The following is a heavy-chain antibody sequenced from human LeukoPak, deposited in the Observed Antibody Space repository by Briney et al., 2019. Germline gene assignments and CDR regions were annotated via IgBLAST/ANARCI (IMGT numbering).Heavy chain of an antibody. CDR1: GYSISSGYY. J-gene: IGHJ4*02. V-gene: IGHV4-38-2*02. CDR2: IYHSGST. Sequence: SETLSLTCTVSGYSISSGYYWGWIRQPPGKGLEWIGYIYHSGSTYYNPSLKSRVTISVDRSKNQFSLKLSSVTAADTAVYYCARGMGYCSSTSCSPFDYWGQGTLVTVSS. CDR3: ARGMGYCSSTSCSPFDY. D-gene: IGHD2-2*01.